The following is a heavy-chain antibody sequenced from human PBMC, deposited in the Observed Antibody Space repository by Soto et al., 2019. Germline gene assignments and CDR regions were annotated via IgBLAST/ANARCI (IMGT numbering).Heavy chain of an antibody. CDR1: GFTFSGYT. CDR2: ISYDGSHK. CDR3: ASLYAAPIFYLDY. Sequence: GGSLRLSCAVAGFTFSGYTMHWVRQAPGKGLEWVAVISYDGSHKYYVDSVKGRFTISRDDSKNTLYLQMNSLRAEDTAVYYCASLYAAPIFYLDYWGQGTLVTVSS. D-gene: IGHD2-8*01. J-gene: IGHJ4*02. V-gene: IGHV3-30*03.